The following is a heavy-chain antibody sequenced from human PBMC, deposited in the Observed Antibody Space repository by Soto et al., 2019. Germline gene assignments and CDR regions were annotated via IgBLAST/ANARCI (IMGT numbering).Heavy chain of an antibody. CDR1: GGSISCYY. CDR2: IYSSGST. D-gene: IGHD5-18*01. V-gene: IGHV4-59*01. CDR3: ARGRIQLPVYFGMDV. Sequence: SETLSLTCTVSGGSISCYYWSWVRQAPGKGLEWIGFIYSSGSTNYNPSLKSRVTMSVDTTKNQFSLKLSSVTAADTAVYYCARGRIQLPVYFGMDVWGQGTTVTVS. J-gene: IGHJ6*02.